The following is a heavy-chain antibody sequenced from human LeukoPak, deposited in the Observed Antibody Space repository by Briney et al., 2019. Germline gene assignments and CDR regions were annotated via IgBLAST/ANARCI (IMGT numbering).Heavy chain of an antibody. Sequence: LTGGSLRLSCAASGFTFEDYGMSWVRQAPGKGLEWVSTINWNGAGTTYGDSVKGRFTISRDNAKNSLYLQIDSLRAEDTAFYYCAREWYYFDTTAYYPGVFDCWGQGTLVTVSS. J-gene: IGHJ4*02. V-gene: IGHV3-20*04. D-gene: IGHD3-22*01. CDR1: GFTFEDYG. CDR2: INWNGAGT. CDR3: AREWYYFDTTAYYPGVFDC.